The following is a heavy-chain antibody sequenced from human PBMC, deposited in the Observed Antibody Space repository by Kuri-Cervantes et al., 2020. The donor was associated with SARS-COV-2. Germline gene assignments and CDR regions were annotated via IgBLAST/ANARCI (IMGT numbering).Heavy chain of an antibody. CDR2: IWYDGSNK. CDR3: ARKYSGYLFDY. CDR1: GFTFSSYG. V-gene: IGHV3-33*01. D-gene: IGHD5-12*01. J-gene: IGHJ4*02. Sequence: GGSLRLSCAASGFTFSSYGMHWVRQAPGKGLEWVAVIWYDGSNKYYADSVKDRFTISRDNSKNTLYLQMNSLRAEDTAVYYCARKYSGYLFDYWGQGTLVTVSS.